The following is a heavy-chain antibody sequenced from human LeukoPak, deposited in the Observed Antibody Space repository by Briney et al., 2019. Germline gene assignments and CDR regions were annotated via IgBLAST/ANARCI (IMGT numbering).Heavy chain of an antibody. CDR1: GGSISSYY. CDR2: IYYSGST. J-gene: IGHJ3*02. D-gene: IGHD3-22*01. V-gene: IGHV4-59*08. Sequence: PSETLTLTCTVSGGSISSYYWSWIRRPPGKGLEWIGYIYYSGSTNYNPSLKSRVTISVDTSKNQFSLKLSSVTAADTAVYYCARHVSTYDSSGYYYTHDAFDIWGQGTMVTVSS. CDR3: ARHVSTYDSSGYYYTHDAFDI.